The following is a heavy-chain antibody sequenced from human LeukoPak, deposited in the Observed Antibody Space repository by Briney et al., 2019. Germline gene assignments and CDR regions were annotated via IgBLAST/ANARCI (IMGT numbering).Heavy chain of an antibody. V-gene: IGHV4-31*03. Sequence: SETLSLTCTVSGGSISSGGYYWSWIRQHPGKGLGWIGYIYYSGSTYYIPSLKSRVTISVDTSKNQFSLKLSSVTAADTAVYYCARLPSSGDGSAYSMDVWGQGTTVTVSS. D-gene: IGHD2-21*01. CDR2: IYYSGST. CDR1: GGSISSGGYY. CDR3: ARLPSSGDGSAYSMDV. J-gene: IGHJ6*02.